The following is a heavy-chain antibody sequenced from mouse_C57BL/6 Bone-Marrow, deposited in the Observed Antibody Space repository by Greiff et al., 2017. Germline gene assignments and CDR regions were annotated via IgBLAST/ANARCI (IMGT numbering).Heavy chain of an antibody. CDR3: ARRKYYYAMDY. V-gene: IGHV1-76*01. J-gene: IGHJ4*01. CDR1: GYTFPDYY. Sequence: QVQLKQSGAELVRPGASVKLSCKASGYTFPDYYINWVKQRPGQGLEWIARIYPGSGNTYYNEKFKGKATLTAEKSSSTAYMQLSSLTSEDSAVYFCARRKYYYAMDYWGQGTSVTVSS. CDR2: IYPGSGNT.